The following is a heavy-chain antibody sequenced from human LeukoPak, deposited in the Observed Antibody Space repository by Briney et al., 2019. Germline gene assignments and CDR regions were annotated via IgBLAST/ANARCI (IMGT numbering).Heavy chain of an antibody. D-gene: IGHD3-22*01. V-gene: IGHV3-30*02. CDR3: AKDPGAYYYDSSGYLDY. CDR2: IRYDGSNK. CDR1: GFTFSSYG. Sequence: GGSLRLSCAASGFTFSSYGMHWVRQAPGKGLEWVAFIRYDGSNKYYADSVKGRFTISRDNSKSTLYLQMNSLRAEGTAVYYCAKDPGAYYYDSSGYLDYWGQGTLVTVSS. J-gene: IGHJ4*02.